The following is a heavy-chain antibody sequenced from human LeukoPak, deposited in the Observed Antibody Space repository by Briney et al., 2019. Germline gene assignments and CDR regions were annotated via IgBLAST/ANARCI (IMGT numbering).Heavy chain of an antibody. J-gene: IGHJ2*01. CDR3: ARIVGAFYWYFDL. CDR1: GFTFSSYA. Sequence: GRSLRLSCAASGFTFSSYAMHWVRQAPGKGLEWVAVISYDGSNKYYADSVKGRFTISRDNSKNTLYLQMNSLRAEDTAVYYCARIVGAFYWYFDLWGRGTLVTVSS. D-gene: IGHD1-26*01. CDR2: ISYDGSNK. V-gene: IGHV3-30*04.